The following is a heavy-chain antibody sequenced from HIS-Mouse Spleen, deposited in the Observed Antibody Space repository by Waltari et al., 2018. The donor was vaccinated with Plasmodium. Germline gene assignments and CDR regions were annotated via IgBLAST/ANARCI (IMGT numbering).Heavy chain of an antibody. CDR3: ARVLGYKAAAGTFVEYFQH. V-gene: IGHV1-2*02. J-gene: IGHJ1*01. D-gene: IGHD6-13*01. Sequence: VQQVQSGAAGSKPGDSVQVSCTASGYTFTGYHMPWVRKAQGQGREWMGWINPNSGGTNYAQKFQGRVTMTRDTSISTAYMELSRLRSDDTAVYYCARVLGYKAAAGTFVEYFQHWGQGTLVTVSS. CDR1: GYTFTGYH. CDR2: INPNSGGT.